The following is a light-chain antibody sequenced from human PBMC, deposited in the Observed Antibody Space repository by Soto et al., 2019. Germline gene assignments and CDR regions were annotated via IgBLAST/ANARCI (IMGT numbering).Light chain of an antibody. CDR1: SSNIGAGRD. Sequence: QSVLAQPPSVSWAPGQRVTISCTGSSSNIGAGRDVHWYQQLPGTAPRLLIYGNNNRPSGVPDQFSASKSGTSASLAITGLQAEDEADFYCQSFDSSLSAYVFGTGTKVTVL. J-gene: IGLJ1*01. CDR2: GNN. CDR3: QSFDSSLSAYV. V-gene: IGLV1-40*01.